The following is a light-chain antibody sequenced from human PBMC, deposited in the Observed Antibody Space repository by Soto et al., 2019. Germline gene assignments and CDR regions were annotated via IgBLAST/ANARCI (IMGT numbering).Light chain of an antibody. CDR2: SNN. V-gene: IGLV1-44*01. J-gene: IGLJ2*01. Sequence: QSVLTQPPSASGTPGQRVTISCSGSSYNIGDNTVNWYQQLPGTAPKLLISSNNQRPSGVPDRFSGSKSGTSASLAISGLQSEDEADYYCAAWDDSLNGVVFGGGTKLTVL. CDR1: SYNIGDNT. CDR3: AAWDDSLNGVV.